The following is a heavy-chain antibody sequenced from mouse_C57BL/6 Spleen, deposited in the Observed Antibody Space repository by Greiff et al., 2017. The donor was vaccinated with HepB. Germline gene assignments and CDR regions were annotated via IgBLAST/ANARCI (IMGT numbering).Heavy chain of an antibody. CDR3: ARVDYYGSSPWFAY. Sequence: EVTVEESEGGLVQPGSSMQLSCTASGFTFSDYYMAWVRQVPEQGLEWVANINYDGSSTYYLDSLKSRFIISRDNAKNILYLQMSSLKSEDTATYYCARVDYYGSSPWFAYWGQGTLVTVSA. CDR1: GFTFSDYY. J-gene: IGHJ3*01. CDR2: INYDGSST. V-gene: IGHV5-16*01. D-gene: IGHD1-1*01.